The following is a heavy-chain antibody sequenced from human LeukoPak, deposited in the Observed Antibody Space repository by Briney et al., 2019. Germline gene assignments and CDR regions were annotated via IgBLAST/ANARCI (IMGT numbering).Heavy chain of an antibody. CDR1: GFTFSSYE. CDR2: ISSSGSTI. Sequence: GGSLRLSCAASGFTFSSYEMNWVRQAPGKGLEWVSYISSSGSTIYYADSVKGRFTISRDNAKNSLYLQMNSLRAEDTAVYYCAKELSGRCLDYWGQGTLVTVSS. J-gene: IGHJ4*02. CDR3: AKELSGRCLDY. D-gene: IGHD2-15*01. V-gene: IGHV3-48*03.